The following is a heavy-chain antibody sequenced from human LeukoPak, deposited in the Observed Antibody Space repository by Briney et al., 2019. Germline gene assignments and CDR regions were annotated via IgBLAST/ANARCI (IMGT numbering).Heavy chain of an antibody. J-gene: IGHJ4*02. Sequence: ASVTVSLKGCVCTFTEYQMHWVGQAPGQGREGMGWINPNTGDTNYAHKFQGRVTMTRDTSIRAAYMELSWLRADETAVYYCTRDPEIATILFYYWGQGTLVTVSS. CDR3: TRDPEIATILFYY. V-gene: IGHV1-2*02. CDR2: INPNTGDT. D-gene: IGHD5-24*01. CDR1: VCTFTEYQ.